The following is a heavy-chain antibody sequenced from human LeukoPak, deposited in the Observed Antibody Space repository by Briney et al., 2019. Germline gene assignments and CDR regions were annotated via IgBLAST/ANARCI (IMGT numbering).Heavy chain of an antibody. J-gene: IGHJ6*03. CDR1: GFSLSTSGVG. V-gene: IGHV2-5*01. Sequence: SGPTLVKPTQTLTLTCTFSGFSLSTSGVGVGWIRQPPGKALKWLALIYWNDDKRYSPSLKSRLTITKDTSKNQVVLTMTNMDPVDTATYYCAHMLYYYYYMDVWGKGTTVTVSS. CDR3: AHMLYYYYYMDV. CDR2: IYWNDDK.